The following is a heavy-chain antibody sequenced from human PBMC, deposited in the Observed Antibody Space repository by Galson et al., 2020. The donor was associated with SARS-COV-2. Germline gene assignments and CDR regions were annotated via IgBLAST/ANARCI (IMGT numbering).Heavy chain of an antibody. CDR3: TTDRHGEHYDFWSGYDGDYYFYDMDV. CDR1: GFTFSNAW. D-gene: IGHD3-3*01. V-gene: IGHV3-15*01. CDR2: IKSKTDGGPT. J-gene: IGHJ6*03. Sequence: GGSLRLSCAASGFTFSNAWMSWVRQAPEKGLEWVGRIKSKTDGGPTDSAAPVKGRFTISRDDSKNTLYLQMNSLKTEDTAVYYCTTDRHGEHYDFWSGYDGDYYFYDMDVWGKGTTVTVSS.